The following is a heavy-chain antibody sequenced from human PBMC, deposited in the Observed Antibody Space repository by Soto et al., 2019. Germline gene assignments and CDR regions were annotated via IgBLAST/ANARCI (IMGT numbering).Heavy chain of an antibody. J-gene: IGHJ4*01. D-gene: IGHD1-1*01. V-gene: IGHV3-23*01. CDR1: GFTFSNSA. Sequence: GGSLRLSCPASGFTFSNSAMSWVRQAPGKGLELVSTIIGTGGSTYYSASVEGRFTISTANAKSTLSLQIVHLRAEDTALFYSAKTMWQYDSGPRFFDYCVHVTVVTVSS. CDR3: AKTMWQYDSGPRFFDY. CDR2: IIGTGGST.